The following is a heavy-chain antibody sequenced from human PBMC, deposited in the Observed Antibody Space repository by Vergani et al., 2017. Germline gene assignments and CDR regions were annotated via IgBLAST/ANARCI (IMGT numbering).Heavy chain of an antibody. CDR1: GFTFSNAW. J-gene: IGHJ4*02. Sequence: EVQLVESGGGLVKPGGSLRLSCAASGFTFSNAWMSWVRQAPGKGLEWVGFIRSKAYGGTTEYAASVKGRFTISRDDSKSIAYLQMNSLKTEDTAVYYCTRDSDYGDTDYWGQGTLVTVSS. CDR2: IRSKAYGGTT. D-gene: IGHD4-17*01. V-gene: IGHV3-49*04. CDR3: TRDSDYGDTDY.